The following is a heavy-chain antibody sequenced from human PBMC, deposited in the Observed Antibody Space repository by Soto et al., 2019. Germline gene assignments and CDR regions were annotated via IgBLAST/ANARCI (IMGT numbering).Heavy chain of an antibody. CDR1: GFTFSIFA. V-gene: IGHV3-23*01. CDR2: ISGSGGST. Sequence: GGSLRLSCAASGFTFSIFAMSWVRQSPGKGLEWVSTISGSGGSTYYADAVKGRFTISRDNSMGTLYLQMKSLRVEDTAIYYCAKEVSLGSTVDLGYWGQGALVTVS. D-gene: IGHD7-27*01. J-gene: IGHJ4*02. CDR3: AKEVSLGSTVDLGY.